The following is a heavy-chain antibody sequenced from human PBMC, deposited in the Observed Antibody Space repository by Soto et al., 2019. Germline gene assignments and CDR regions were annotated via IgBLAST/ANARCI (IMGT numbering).Heavy chain of an antibody. CDR2: ITGSTGDT. Sequence: ASVKVSCKASGYTFTNYGVSWVRQAPGQGLEWMGWITGSTGDTNYAQQFQDRFAMTTDTSTDTDYMELRSLRADDTAVYYCARDKVGTAVDFWGQGTLV. CDR3: ARDKVGTAVDF. D-gene: IGHD1-7*01. J-gene: IGHJ4*02. V-gene: IGHV1-18*01. CDR1: GYTFTNYG.